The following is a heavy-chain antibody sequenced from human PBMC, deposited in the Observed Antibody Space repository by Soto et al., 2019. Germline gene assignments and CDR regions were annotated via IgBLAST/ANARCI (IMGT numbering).Heavy chain of an antibody. V-gene: IGHV3-23*01. CDR2: IGRGDDK. J-gene: IGHJ4*02. D-gene: IGHD2-21*01. CDR3: AKDAVYNDGLWLIDH. Sequence: PGGSLRLSCEASGFTFSDYVMNWVRQGPGKGLEWVSTIGRGDDKYYADSVKGRFTISRDTSKNTLFLQMNSLRAEDTALYFCAKDAVYNDGLWLIDHWGRGTQVTV. CDR1: GFTFSDYV.